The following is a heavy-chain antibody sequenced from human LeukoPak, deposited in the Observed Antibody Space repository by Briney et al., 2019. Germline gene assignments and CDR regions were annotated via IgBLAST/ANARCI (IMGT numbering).Heavy chain of an antibody. CDR3: ARAGGLLWFGELSIGDAFDI. Sequence: GGSLRLSCAASGFTFSSYSMNWVRQAPGKGLEWVSSISSSSSYIYYADSVKGRFTISRDNAKNSLYLQMNSLRAEDTAVYYCARAGGLLWFGELSIGDAFDIWGQGTMVTVSS. D-gene: IGHD3-10*01. CDR2: ISSSSSYI. V-gene: IGHV3-21*01. CDR1: GFTFSSYS. J-gene: IGHJ3*02.